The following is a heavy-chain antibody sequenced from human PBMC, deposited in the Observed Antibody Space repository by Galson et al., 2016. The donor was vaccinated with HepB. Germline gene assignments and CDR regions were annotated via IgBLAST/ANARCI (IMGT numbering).Heavy chain of an antibody. Sequence: SLRLSCATSGFFFYTYAMSWVRQAPGKGLEWISTISGRGGSIYYADSVNGRFTISKDSSRDILYLQMNSLRVEDTAIYYCAKDSWWVPGVIIDFDDWGQGTLVTVSS. J-gene: IGHJ4*02. CDR1: GFFFYTYA. V-gene: IGHV3-23*01. CDR2: ISGRGGSI. D-gene: IGHD3-10*01. CDR3: AKDSWWVPGVIIDFDD.